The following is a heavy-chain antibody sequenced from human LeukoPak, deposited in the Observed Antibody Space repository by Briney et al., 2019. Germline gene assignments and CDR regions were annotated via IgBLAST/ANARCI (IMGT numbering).Heavy chain of an antibody. CDR1: GFTFSSYS. CDR2: ISSSSSYI. D-gene: IGHD4-17*01. Sequence: GSLRLSCSASGFTFSSYSMKLVRQAPRKGLEWVSSISSSSSYIYYADSVKGRFTISRDNAKNSLYLQMNSLRAEDTAVYYCAVYYGENWGQGTLVTVSS. J-gene: IGHJ4*02. CDR3: AVYYGEN. V-gene: IGHV3-21*01.